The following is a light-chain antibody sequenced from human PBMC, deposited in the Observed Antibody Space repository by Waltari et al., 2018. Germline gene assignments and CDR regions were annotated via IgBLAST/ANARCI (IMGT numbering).Light chain of an antibody. Sequence: SYVLTQPPSVSVAPGQTARITCGGRNIGTKSVHWDQQKPGQAPVLVMYDDKDRPSGIPERFSGFNSGNTATLAISRAEAGDEADYYCQVWDPVSVSFVFGPATEVTVL. CDR3: QVWDPVSVSFV. J-gene: IGLJ1*01. CDR1: NIGTKS. V-gene: IGLV3-21*02. CDR2: DDK.